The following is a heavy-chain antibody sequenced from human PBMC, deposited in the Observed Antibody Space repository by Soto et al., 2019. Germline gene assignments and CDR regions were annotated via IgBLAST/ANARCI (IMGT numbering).Heavy chain of an antibody. J-gene: IGHJ3*02. V-gene: IGHV4-34*01. CDR3: ARGRGIAAADFDAFDI. Sequence: PSETLSLTCAVYGGSFSGYYWSWIRQPPGKGLEWIGEINHSGSTNYNPSLKSRVTISVDTSKNQFSLKLSSVTAADTAVYYCARGRGIAAADFDAFDIWGQGTMVTVSS. D-gene: IGHD6-13*01. CDR1: GGSFSGYY. CDR2: INHSGST.